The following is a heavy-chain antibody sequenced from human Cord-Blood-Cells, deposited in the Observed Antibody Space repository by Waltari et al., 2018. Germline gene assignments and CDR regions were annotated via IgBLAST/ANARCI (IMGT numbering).Heavy chain of an antibody. CDR3: ARDLVGRNDY. J-gene: IGHJ4*02. V-gene: IGHV3-21*01. D-gene: IGHD2-2*01. Sequence: GFTFSSYSMNWVRQAPGKGLEWVSSISSSSSYIYYADSVKGRFTISRDNAKNSLYLQMNSLRAEDTAVYYCARDLVGRNDYWGQGTLVTVSS. CDR2: ISSSSSYI. CDR1: GFTFSSYS.